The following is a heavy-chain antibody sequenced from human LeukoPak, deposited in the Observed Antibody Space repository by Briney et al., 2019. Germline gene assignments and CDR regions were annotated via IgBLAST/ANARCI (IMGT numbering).Heavy chain of an antibody. J-gene: IGHJ6*03. CDR1: GFTFDDYG. Sequence: GGSLRLSCAASGFTFDDYGMSWVRQAPGKGLEWVSGINWNGGSTGYADSVKGRFTISRDNAKNSLYLQMNSLRSDDTAVYYCARDHCSGGSCYDFESGYYYYYMDVWGKGTTVTVSS. D-gene: IGHD2-15*01. CDR3: ARDHCSGGSCYDFESGYYYYYMDV. V-gene: IGHV3-20*04. CDR2: INWNGGST.